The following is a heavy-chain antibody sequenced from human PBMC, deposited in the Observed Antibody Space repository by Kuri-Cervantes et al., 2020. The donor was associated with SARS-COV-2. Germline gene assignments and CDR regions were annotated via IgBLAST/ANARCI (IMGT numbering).Heavy chain of an antibody. Sequence: ASVKVSCKASGYTFTSYAMKWVRQAPGQGLEWMGWINTNTGNPTYAQGFTGRFVFSLDTSVSTAYLQICSLKAEDTAVYYCARVYYDSSGYYEVRYFDYWGQGTLVTVSS. V-gene: IGHV7-4-1*01. J-gene: IGHJ4*02. D-gene: IGHD3-22*01. CDR1: GYTFTSYA. CDR3: ARVYYDSSGYYEVRYFDY. CDR2: INTNTGNP.